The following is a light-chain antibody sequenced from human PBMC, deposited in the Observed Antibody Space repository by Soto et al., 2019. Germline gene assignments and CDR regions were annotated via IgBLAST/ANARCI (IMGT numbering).Light chain of an antibody. J-gene: IGKJ1*01. V-gene: IGKV1-9*01. CDR1: QGISSY. Sequence: DIPLTQSPSFLSASVGDRVTITCRASQGISSYLAWYQQKPGNAPKLLIFAASTLQSGVPSRFSGSGSGTEFTLTISTLQPDDFATYYCQQLESYPRTFGQGTKVEI. CDR2: AAS. CDR3: QQLESYPRT.